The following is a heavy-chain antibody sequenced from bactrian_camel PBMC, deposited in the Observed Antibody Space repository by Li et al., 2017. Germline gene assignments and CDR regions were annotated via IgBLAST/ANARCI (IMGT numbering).Heavy chain of an antibody. CDR2: ITAGGSA. J-gene: IGHJ4*01. CDR3: AAATNIACTYSDVTREATYNY. CDR1: GNPKYRPC. D-gene: IGHD1*01. V-gene: IGHV3S53*01. Sequence: VQLVESGGASVQAGESQTLSCVAYGNPKYRPCMGWFRQAPGEEREGVATITAGGSATYADSVKGRFTISRDNAKNTLYLQMNSLKPKDTARYYCAAATNIACTYSDVTREATYNYWGQGTQVTVS.